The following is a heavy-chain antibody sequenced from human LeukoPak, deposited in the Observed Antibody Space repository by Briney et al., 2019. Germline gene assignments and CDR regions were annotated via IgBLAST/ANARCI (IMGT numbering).Heavy chain of an antibody. D-gene: IGHD1-26*01. J-gene: IGHJ3*02. CDR1: GFNFSIYS. CDR3: AREKFEDQWELRSFAFDI. V-gene: IGHV3-48*01. Sequence: LGGSLRLSCAASGFNFSIYSMNWVRQAPGKGLEWVSYITRSSTTIYYADSVKGRFTISRDNAKNTLYLQMNSLRAEDTAVYYCAREKFEDQWELRSFAFDIWGQGTMVTVSS. CDR2: ITRSSTTI.